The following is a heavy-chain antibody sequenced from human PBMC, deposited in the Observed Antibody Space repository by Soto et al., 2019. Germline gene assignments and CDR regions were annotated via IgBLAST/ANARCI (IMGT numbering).Heavy chain of an antibody. CDR1: GYRFDSYW. Sequence: EVQLVQSGVEVKKPGESLKISCKGSGYRFDSYWVGWVRQMPGKGLEWMGSIYPGDSETRYSPSFQGHVTISVDKSISTAYLQWSSLKASDTAKYYCARRAGARAFYYYGLDVWGLGNTVTVSS. V-gene: IGHV5-51*01. D-gene: IGHD6-6*01. CDR2: IYPGDSET. J-gene: IGHJ6*02. CDR3: ARRAGARAFYYYGLDV.